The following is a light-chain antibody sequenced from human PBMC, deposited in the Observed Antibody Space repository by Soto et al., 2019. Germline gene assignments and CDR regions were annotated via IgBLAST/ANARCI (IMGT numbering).Light chain of an antibody. CDR1: SGDVGGYNF. Sequence: QSALTQPASVSGSPGQSITISCTGTSGDVGGYNFVSWYQQHPGKAPKLMIYDVSNRPSGVSNRFSGSKSGNTASLTISGLQAEDEADYYCSSYTSGTTLVVFGGGTKVTVL. CDR2: DVS. V-gene: IGLV2-14*01. J-gene: IGLJ2*01. CDR3: SSYTSGTTLVV.